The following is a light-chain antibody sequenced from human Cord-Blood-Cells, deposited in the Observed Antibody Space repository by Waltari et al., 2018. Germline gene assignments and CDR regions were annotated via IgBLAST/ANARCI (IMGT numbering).Light chain of an antibody. CDR3: CSYACSYTYV. V-gene: IGLV2-11*01. J-gene: IGLJ1*01. CDR2: DVS. CDR1: GIYAGGYTF. Sequence: HSGLTQPRPVSGSARQPVLIPYIDPGIYAGGYTFVLWYQQHPGKAPRLMIYDVSEGPSGVPDRFSGSKSGNTAALTISGLQAEDEADYYCCSYACSYTYVFGTGTKVTVL.